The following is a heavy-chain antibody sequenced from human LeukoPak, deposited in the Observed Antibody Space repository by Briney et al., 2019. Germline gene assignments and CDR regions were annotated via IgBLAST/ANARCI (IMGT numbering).Heavy chain of an antibody. CDR1: GGSISSNYW. Sequence: SETLSLTCAVSGGSISSNYWWTWVRQSPGKGLEWIGEIYHSGSTNYNPSLMSRVSISVDNSKNQFSLKLSSVTAADTAVYYCVERASPAYYFDYWGQGTLVTVSS. J-gene: IGHJ4*02. CDR2: IYHSGST. V-gene: IGHV4-4*02. D-gene: IGHD2-2*01. CDR3: VERASPAYYFDY.